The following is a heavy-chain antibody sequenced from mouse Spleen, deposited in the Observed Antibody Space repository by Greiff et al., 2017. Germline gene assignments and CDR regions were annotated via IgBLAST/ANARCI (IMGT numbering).Heavy chain of an antibody. CDR2: IYPGSGNT. J-gene: IGHJ3*01. CDR1: GYTFTDYY. V-gene: IGHV1-76*01. CDR3: ARGDPFAY. Sequence: QVQLQQSGAELVRPGASVKLSCKASGYTFTDYYINWVKQRPGQGLEWIARIYPGSGNTYYNEKFKGKATLTADKSSSTAYMELRSLTSEDSAVYFCARGDPFAYWGQGTLVTVSA. D-gene: IGHD2-13*01.